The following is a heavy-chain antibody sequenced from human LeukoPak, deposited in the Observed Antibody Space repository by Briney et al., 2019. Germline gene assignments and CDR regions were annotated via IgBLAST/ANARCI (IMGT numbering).Heavy chain of an antibody. CDR3: ARGPPLTYDGSGYYFFDY. CDR2: INHGGST. Sequence: PSGTLSLTCAVYGGSFSGYFWTWIRQPPGKGLEWIGEINHGGSTNYNPSLKSRVTISVDTSKNHFSLKLSSLTAADTAVYYCARGPPLTYDGSGYYFFDYWGQGTLVTVSS. D-gene: IGHD3-22*01. V-gene: IGHV4-34*01. CDR1: GGSFSGYF. J-gene: IGHJ4*02.